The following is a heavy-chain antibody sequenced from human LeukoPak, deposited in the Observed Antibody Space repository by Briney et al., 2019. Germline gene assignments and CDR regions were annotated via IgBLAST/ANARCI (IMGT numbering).Heavy chain of an antibody. CDR2: ISYDGSNK. CDR1: GFTFSSYA. Sequence: PGGSLRLSCAASGFTFSSYAMHWVRQAPGKGLEWVAVISYDGSNKYYADSVKGRFTIPRDNSKNTLYLQMNSLRAEDTAVYYCARDRYGGYRHFDYWGQGTLVTVSS. J-gene: IGHJ4*02. V-gene: IGHV3-30-3*01. D-gene: IGHD5-12*01. CDR3: ARDRYGGYRHFDY.